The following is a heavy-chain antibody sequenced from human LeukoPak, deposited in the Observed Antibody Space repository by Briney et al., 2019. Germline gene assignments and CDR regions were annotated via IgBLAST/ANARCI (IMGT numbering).Heavy chain of an antibody. CDR3: ARGYSPYWYFDL. D-gene: IGHD3-16*02. CDR1: GGSISSSSYY. CDR2: IYYSGST. Sequence: SETLSLTCTVSGGSISSSSYYWGWIRQPPGKGLEWIGYIYYSGSTNYNPSLKSRVTISVDTSKNQFSLKLSSVTAADTAVYYCARGYSPYWYFDLWGRGTLVTVSS. V-gene: IGHV4-61*05. J-gene: IGHJ2*01.